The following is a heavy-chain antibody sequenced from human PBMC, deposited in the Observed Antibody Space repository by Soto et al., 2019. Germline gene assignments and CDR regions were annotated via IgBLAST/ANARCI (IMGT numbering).Heavy chain of an antibody. V-gene: IGHV1-46*01. J-gene: IGHJ3*02. CDR1: GYTFTSYY. Sequence: ASVKVSCKASGYTFTSYYMHWVRQAPGQGLEWMGIINPGGGSTNYAQKFQGRVTMTRDTSTNTVYMELSSLRSEDTAVYYCATRGGPGAPAAIDIWGQGTMVTVSS. CDR3: ATRGGPGAPAAIDI. CDR2: INPGGGST. D-gene: IGHD2-15*01.